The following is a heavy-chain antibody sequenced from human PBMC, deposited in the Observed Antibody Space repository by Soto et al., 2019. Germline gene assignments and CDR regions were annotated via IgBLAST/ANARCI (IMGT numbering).Heavy chain of an antibody. CDR1: GGTFSSYA. D-gene: IGHD2-2*01. CDR2: IIPIFGTA. V-gene: IGHV1-69*13. Sequence: SVKVSCKASGGTFSSYAISWVRQAPGQGLEWMGGIIPIFGTANYAQKSQGRVTITADESTSTAYMELSSLRSEDTAVYYCAREAVCSSTSCQIGYWGQGTLVTVSS. J-gene: IGHJ4*02. CDR3: AREAVCSSTSCQIGY.